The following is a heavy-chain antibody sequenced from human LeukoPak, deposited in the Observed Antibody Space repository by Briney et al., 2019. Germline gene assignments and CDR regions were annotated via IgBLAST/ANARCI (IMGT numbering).Heavy chain of an antibody. CDR2: IGGSGSPI. CDR1: GFTFSNYT. J-gene: IGHJ4*02. CDR3: ARDRDYSFDY. Sequence: GGSLRLSCAASGFTFSNYTMTWIRQVPGKGLEWVSSIGGSGSPIYYADSVKGRFTISRDNAKNSLYLQMNSLRAEDTAVYYCARDRDYSFDYWGQGTLVTVSS. D-gene: IGHD4-11*01. V-gene: IGHV3-48*01.